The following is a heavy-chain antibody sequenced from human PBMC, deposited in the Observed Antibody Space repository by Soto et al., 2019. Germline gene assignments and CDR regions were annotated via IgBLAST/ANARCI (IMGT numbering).Heavy chain of an antibody. J-gene: IGHJ6*03. V-gene: IGHV1-69*13. CDR3: ARAEAAPPYYYYMDV. Sequence: ASVKVSCKASGGTFSSYAISWVRQAPGQGLEWMGGIIPIFGTANYAQKFQGRVTITADESTSTAYMELSSLRSEDTAVYYCARAEAAPPYYYYMDVWGKGTTVTVSS. CDR1: GGTFSSYA. CDR2: IIPIFGTA. D-gene: IGHD6-6*01.